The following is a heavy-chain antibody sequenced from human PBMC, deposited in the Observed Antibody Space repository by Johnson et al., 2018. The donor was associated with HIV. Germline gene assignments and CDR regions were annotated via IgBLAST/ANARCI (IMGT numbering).Heavy chain of an antibody. D-gene: IGHD3-22*01. J-gene: IGHJ3*02. Sequence: QMQLVESGGGVVQPGRSLRLSCAASGFTFSSYAMHWVRQAPGKGLEWVVVISYDGSNKYYADSVKGRFTISRDNSKNTLYLQMNSLRPEDTAVYYCARSSGYYGTDAFDIWGQGTMVTVSS. CDR3: ARSSGYYGTDAFDI. CDR1: GFTFSSYA. CDR2: ISYDGSNK. V-gene: IGHV3-30-3*01.